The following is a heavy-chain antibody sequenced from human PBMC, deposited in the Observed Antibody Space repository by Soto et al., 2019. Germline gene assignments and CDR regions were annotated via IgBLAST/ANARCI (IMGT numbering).Heavy chain of an antibody. J-gene: IGHJ6*02. Sequence: QGQLVQSGGEAKKPGASVKVSCKASGYTFTRYGISWVRQAPGQGLEWMGWISGYNGDTNYAQKFQGRVTMTIDTATSTADMELRILTSDDTAVYYWAKNGQPPYHYYGMDVWGQGITVTVSS. V-gene: IGHV1-18*01. D-gene: IGHD2-8*01. CDR1: GYTFTRYG. CDR2: ISGYNGDT. CDR3: AKNGQPPYHYYGMDV.